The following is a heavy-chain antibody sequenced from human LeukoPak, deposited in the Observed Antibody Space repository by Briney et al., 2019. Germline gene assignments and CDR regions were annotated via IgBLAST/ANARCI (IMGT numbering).Heavy chain of an antibody. Sequence: ASVTVSSKASGYTFTGYYMHWVRQAPGQGLEWMGWINPNSGGTNYAQKFQGRVTMTRDTSISTAYMELSRLRSDDTAVYYCARSVVDYDFWSGYHNYYFDYWGQGTLVTVSS. CDR1: GYTFTGYY. D-gene: IGHD3-3*01. J-gene: IGHJ4*02. CDR3: ARSVVDYDFWSGYHNYYFDY. V-gene: IGHV1-2*02. CDR2: INPNSGGT.